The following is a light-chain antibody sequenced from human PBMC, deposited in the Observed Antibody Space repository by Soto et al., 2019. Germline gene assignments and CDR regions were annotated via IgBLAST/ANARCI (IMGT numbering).Light chain of an antibody. V-gene: IGKV3-11*01. CDR2: DAS. J-gene: IGKJ4*01. CDR1: QSVRNY. Sequence: EIVLTQSPATLSLSPGERATLSCRASQSVRNYLAWYQQKAGQAPRLLIYDASKRASGIPARFSGSGSGTDFTLTISSLEDEDSAVYYCQQRSDWLTFGGGTKVEIK. CDR3: QQRSDWLT.